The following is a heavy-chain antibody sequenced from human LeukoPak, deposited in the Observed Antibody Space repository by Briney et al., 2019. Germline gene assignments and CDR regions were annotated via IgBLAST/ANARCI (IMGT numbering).Heavy chain of an antibody. Sequence: GGSLRLSCVASGFTCSTYWMSWVRQAPGKGLEWVANIKQDGSEKYYVDSVKGRFTISRDNAKNSLYLQMNSLRAEDTAVYYCARDSRGSFDPWGQGTLVTVSS. J-gene: IGHJ5*02. CDR2: IKQDGSEK. CDR1: GFTCSTYW. V-gene: IGHV3-7*01. CDR3: ARDSRGSFDP. D-gene: IGHD3-10*01.